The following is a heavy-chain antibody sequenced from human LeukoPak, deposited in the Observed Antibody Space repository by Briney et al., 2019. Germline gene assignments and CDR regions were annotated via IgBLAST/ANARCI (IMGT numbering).Heavy chain of an antibody. V-gene: IGHV4-59*01. J-gene: IGHJ2*01. Sequence: PSETLSLTCTVSGGSISSYYWSWIRQPPGKGLEWIGNIYDSGSTNYNPSLKSRVTISVDTSKNQFSLKLSSVTAADTAVYYCARVSGDSSGYLRYWYFDLWGRGTLVTVSS. CDR1: GGSISSYY. CDR2: IYDSGST. CDR3: ARVSGDSSGYLRYWYFDL. D-gene: IGHD3-22*01.